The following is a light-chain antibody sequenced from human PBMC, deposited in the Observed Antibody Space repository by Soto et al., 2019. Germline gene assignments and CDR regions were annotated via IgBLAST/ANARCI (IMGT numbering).Light chain of an antibody. Sequence: DIQMTQSPSTLSASVGDRVTITCRASQYISSWLAWYQQKPGRAPKLLIYKASTLETGVPSRFSGSGSGTEFTLTISSLQPDDFATYFCHQYNSYWGTFGQGTKVEI. J-gene: IGKJ1*01. CDR1: QYISSW. CDR2: KAS. V-gene: IGKV1-5*03. CDR3: HQYNSYWGT.